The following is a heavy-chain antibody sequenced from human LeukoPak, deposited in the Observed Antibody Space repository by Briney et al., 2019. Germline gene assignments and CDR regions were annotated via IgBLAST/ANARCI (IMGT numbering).Heavy chain of an antibody. CDR2: IIPIFGTA. D-gene: IGHD6-19*01. CDR3: ARDPFGWSSQFDP. CDR1: GGTFSSYA. Sequence: SVKVSCKASGGTFSSYAISWVRQAPGQGLEWMGGIIPIFGTANYAQKFQGRVTITADESTSTAYMELSSLRSEDTAVYYCARDPFGWSSQFDPWGQGTLVTVSS. V-gene: IGHV1-69*13. J-gene: IGHJ5*02.